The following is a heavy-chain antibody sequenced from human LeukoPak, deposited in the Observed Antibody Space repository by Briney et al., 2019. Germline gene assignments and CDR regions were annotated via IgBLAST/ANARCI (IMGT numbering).Heavy chain of an antibody. J-gene: IGHJ3*02. Sequence: SETLSLTCAVYGGSFSGYYWSWIRQPPGKGLEWIGEINHSGSTNYNPSLKSRVTISVDTSKNQFSLKLSSVTAADTAVYYCARGRGITMVRIRAFDIWGQGTMVTVSS. V-gene: IGHV4-34*01. CDR1: GGSFSGYY. CDR3: ARGRGITMVRIRAFDI. CDR2: INHSGST. D-gene: IGHD3-10*01.